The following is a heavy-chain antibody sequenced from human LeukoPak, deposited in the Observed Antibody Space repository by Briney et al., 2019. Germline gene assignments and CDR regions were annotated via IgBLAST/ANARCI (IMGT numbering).Heavy chain of an antibody. J-gene: IGHJ3*02. CDR2: MNPNSGNT. D-gene: IGHD6-13*01. CDR3: ARGRQQLVRGAFDI. V-gene: IGHV1-8*03. CDR1: GYTFTSYA. Sequence: ASVKVSCKASGYTFTSYAMHWVRQAPGQRLEWMGWMNPNSGNTGYAQKFQGRVTITRNTSISTAYMELSSLRSEDTAVYYCARGRQQLVRGAFDIWGQGTMVTVSS.